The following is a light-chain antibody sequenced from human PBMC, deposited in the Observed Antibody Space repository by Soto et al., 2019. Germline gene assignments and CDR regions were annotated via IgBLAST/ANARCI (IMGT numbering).Light chain of an antibody. CDR3: QQRSNWPPA. CDR1: QSISSW. Sequence: IQMTQSPSILSAHEGNIVKITGRASQSISSWLAWYQQKPGKAPKLLIYKASSLESGVPSRFSGSGSGTDFTLTISSLEPEDFAVYYCQQRSNWPPALGQGTRLEIK. V-gene: IGKV1-5*03. J-gene: IGKJ5*01. CDR2: KAS.